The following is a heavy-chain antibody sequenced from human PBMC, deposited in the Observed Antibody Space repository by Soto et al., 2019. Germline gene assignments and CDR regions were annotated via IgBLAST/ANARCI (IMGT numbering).Heavy chain of an antibody. V-gene: IGHV3-15*07. Sequence: EVQLVESGGGLVKPGESLRLSCATSGFPFTNAWMHWVRLAPGKGLEWVARIKGKADGGIRDYADPVKGRFTISKDDSKTTLFLQLSSLKPEDTALYYCTTPWMDVWAQGTTVTVSS. CDR1: GFPFTNAW. J-gene: IGHJ6*02. CDR3: TTPWMDV. CDR2: IKGKADGGIR.